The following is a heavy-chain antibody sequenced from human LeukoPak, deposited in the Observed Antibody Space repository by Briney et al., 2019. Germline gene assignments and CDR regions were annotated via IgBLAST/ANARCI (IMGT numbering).Heavy chain of an antibody. V-gene: IGHV3-48*01. CDR1: AFSLTSNT. CDR2: ISVSGTL. Sequence: GGSLRLSCAASAFSLTSNTIKWVRQTPGKGLEGPSDISVSGTLHYAESVKGRFSISRDNARNSVSLQMNRLRVGDTGVYFCATAPRGTSDYIDVWGRGTTVSVSS. J-gene: IGHJ6*03. CDR3: ATAPRGTSDYIDV. D-gene: IGHD1-26*01.